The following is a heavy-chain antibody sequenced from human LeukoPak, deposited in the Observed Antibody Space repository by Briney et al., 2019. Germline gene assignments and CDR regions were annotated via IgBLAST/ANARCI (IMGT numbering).Heavy chain of an antibody. Sequence: AASVKVSCKASGYTFTSYYMHWVRQAPGQGLEWMGIINPSGGSTSYAQKFQGRVTMTRDTSTSTVYMELSSLRSEDTAVYYCARTIPFIAAGSYGAFDIWGQGTMVTVS. V-gene: IGHV1-46*01. CDR2: INPSGGST. D-gene: IGHD6-13*01. CDR3: ARTIPFIAAGSYGAFDI. J-gene: IGHJ3*02. CDR1: GYTFTSYY.